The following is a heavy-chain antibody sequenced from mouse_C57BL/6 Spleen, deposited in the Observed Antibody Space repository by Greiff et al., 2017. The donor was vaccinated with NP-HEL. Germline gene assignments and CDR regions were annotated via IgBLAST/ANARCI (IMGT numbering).Heavy chain of an antibody. Sequence: EVMLVESGGGLVKPGGSLKLSCAASGFTFSSYAMSWVRQTPEQRLEWVATISDGGGYTYYPDNVKGRFTISRDNAKNNLYLQMSHLKSEDTAMYYCARDRDYGNYGAMDYWGQGTSVTVSS. V-gene: IGHV5-4*01. CDR2: ISDGGGYT. J-gene: IGHJ4*01. CDR3: ARDRDYGNYGAMDY. CDR1: GFTFSSYA. D-gene: IGHD2-1*01.